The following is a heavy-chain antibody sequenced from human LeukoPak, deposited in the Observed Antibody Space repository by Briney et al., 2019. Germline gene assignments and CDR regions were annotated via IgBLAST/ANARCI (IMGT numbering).Heavy chain of an antibody. CDR1: GFTFGDYA. J-gene: IGHJ4*02. V-gene: IGHV3-49*04. CDR3: TRDQTPYY. CDR2: IRSKIYGGTA. Sequence: GGSLRLSCTASGFTFGDYAMTWVRQAPGKVLEWVGFIRSKIYGGTAEYAASVQGRFTISRDDSKGIAYLQMNSLKTEDTAVYYCTRDQTPYYWGQGTLVTVSS.